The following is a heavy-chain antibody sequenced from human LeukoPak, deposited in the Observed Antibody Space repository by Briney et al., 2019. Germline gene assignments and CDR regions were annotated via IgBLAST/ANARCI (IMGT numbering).Heavy chain of an antibody. V-gene: IGHV1-2*02. J-gene: IGHJ3*02. D-gene: IGHD6-25*01. CDR3: ARGAALDAFDI. CDR1: GYTFTGYY. Sequence: GASVKVSCKASGYTFTGYYIHWVRQAPGQGLEWMGWINPNGGGTNYAQNFQGRVTMTRDTSISTAYMELSSLRSEDTAVYYCARGAALDAFDIWGQGTMVTVSS. CDR2: INPNGGGT.